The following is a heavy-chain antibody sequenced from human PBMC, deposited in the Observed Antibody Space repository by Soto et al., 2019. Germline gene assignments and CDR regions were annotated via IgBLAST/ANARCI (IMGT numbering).Heavy chain of an antibody. Sequence: QITLKESGPSLVKPTQTLTLTCTFSGFSLTTSGVGVGWIRQPPGKTLEWLAVVYWDDDERYSPSLKSRLTITKDTSKNQVVLTMTNMDPVDTATYFCSHTTNYYGSGSYYNGPFDYWGQGTVVTVSS. CDR3: SHTTNYYGSGSYYNGPFDY. V-gene: IGHV2-5*02. D-gene: IGHD3-10*01. CDR2: VYWDDDE. J-gene: IGHJ4*02. CDR1: GFSLTTSGVG.